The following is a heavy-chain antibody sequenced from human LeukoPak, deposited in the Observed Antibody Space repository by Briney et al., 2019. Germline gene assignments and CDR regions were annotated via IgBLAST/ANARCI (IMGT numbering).Heavy chain of an antibody. Sequence: PSETLSLTCTVSGGPKSTYYWSWIRQPPGKGLEWIGYVYYSGSTNYNPSLKSRVTISVDTSKNQFSLKLTSVTAADTAVYYCARSALDTSGIYYNHQPFFYCGQGTLVTVSS. CDR1: GGPKSTYY. D-gene: IGHD3-10*01. J-gene: IGHJ4*02. CDR3: ARSALDTSGIYYNHQPFFY. V-gene: IGHV4-59*01. CDR2: VYYSGST.